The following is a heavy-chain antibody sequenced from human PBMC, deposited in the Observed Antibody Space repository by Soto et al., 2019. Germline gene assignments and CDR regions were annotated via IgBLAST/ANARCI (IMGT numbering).Heavy chain of an antibody. CDR2: ISSSGSTI. J-gene: IGHJ4*02. Sequence: GGSLRLSCAASGFTFSSYEMNWVRQAPWKELEWFSYISSSGSTIYYADSVKGRFTISRDKAKNSLYLQMNSLRDEETAVYFCAKRSPDSSGWYSQICDYWGQGA. CDR1: GFTFSSYE. CDR3: AKRSPDSSGWYSQICDY. D-gene: IGHD6-13*01. V-gene: IGHV3-48*03.